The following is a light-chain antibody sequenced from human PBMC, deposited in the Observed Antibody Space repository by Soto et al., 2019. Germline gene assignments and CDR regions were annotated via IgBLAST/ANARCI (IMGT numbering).Light chain of an antibody. J-gene: IGLJ1*01. CDR2: DVS. V-gene: IGLV2-11*01. CDR3: CSYAGSYYV. Sequence: QSALTQPRSVSGSPGQSVTISCTGTSSDVGGYNYVSWYQQHPGKAPKLMIYDVSKRPSGVPDRFSGSKSGNPASLTISGLQAEDEAEYYCCSYAGSYYVFGTGTKLTVL. CDR1: SSDVGGYNY.